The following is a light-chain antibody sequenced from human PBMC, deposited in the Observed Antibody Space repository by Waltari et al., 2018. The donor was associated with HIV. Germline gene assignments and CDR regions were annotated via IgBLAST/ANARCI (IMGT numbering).Light chain of an antibody. Sequence: QSALTQPASVSGSPGQSITISCTGTNNEVGGYNYVSWYQQHPGKAPKLMIYDVSNRPSVVSNRFSGSKSGNTASLTISGLQAEDEADYYCSSYTSSSTRVFGGGTKLTVL. CDR3: SSYTSSSTRV. CDR1: NNEVGGYNY. J-gene: IGLJ3*02. CDR2: DVS. V-gene: IGLV2-14*03.